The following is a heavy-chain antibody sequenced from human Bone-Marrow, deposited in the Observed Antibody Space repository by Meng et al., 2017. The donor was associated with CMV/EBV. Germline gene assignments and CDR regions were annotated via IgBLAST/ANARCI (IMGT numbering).Heavy chain of an antibody. D-gene: IGHD3-16*01. CDR2: INYGGST. Sequence: SETLSLTCIVYGGSFNGYYWSWIRQPPGKGLEWIGEINYGGSTNYNPSLKSRVSISIDVSKNQFSLSLSSVTAADTAVYYCARVWGGDNWFDPWGQGILVTVSS. CDR1: GGSFNGYY. J-gene: IGHJ5*02. V-gene: IGHV4-34*01. CDR3: ARVWGGDNWFDP.